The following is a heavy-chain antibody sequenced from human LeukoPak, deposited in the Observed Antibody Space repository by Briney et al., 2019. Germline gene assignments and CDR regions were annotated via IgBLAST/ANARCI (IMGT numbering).Heavy chain of an antibody. CDR3: ARASSYNSGSTYYYFGMDV. D-gene: IGHD6-19*01. J-gene: IGHJ6*02. V-gene: IGHV3-30-3*01. Sequence: GRSLRLSCAASGFTFSSYAMHWVRQAPGKGLEWVTIISYDGSNEYYADSVKGRFTISRDNFKNTLYLQMNSLRPEDTAVYYCARASSYNSGSTYYYFGMDVWGQGTTVTVSS. CDR2: ISYDGSNE. CDR1: GFTFSSYA.